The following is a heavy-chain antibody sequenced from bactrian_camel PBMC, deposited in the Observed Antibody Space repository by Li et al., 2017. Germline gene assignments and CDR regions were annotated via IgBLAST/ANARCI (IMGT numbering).Heavy chain of an antibody. V-gene: IGHV3S67*01. J-gene: IGHJ4*01. CDR3: VALAWGFNY. CDR2: IDSDGNT. Sequence: VQLVESGGGSVQAGGSLRLSCVVSGYTYDTYCMGWFRTAPGKEREGVAIIDSDGNTDYADFVKGRFTISKDSTKNVLYLQMNSLKPEDTAQYYCVALAWGFNYWGQGTQVTVS. CDR1: GYTYDTYC. D-gene: IGHD1*01.